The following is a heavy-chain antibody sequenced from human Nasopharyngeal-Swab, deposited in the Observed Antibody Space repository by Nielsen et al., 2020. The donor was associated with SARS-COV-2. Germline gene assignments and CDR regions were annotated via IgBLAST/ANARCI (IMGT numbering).Heavy chain of an antibody. CDR3: ARKLQLVRPSDF. D-gene: IGHD4-11*01. CDR1: GYTFTDYY. V-gene: IGHV1-2*06. J-gene: IGHJ4*02. Sequence: ASVKVSCKTSGYTFTDYYIHWVRQAPGQGLEWMGRINPNTGATNYAHKFQGRVTMTRDRSLKTAYMELSRLQSDDTAVFYCARKLQLVRPSDFWGQGTLVTVSP. CDR2: INPNTGAT.